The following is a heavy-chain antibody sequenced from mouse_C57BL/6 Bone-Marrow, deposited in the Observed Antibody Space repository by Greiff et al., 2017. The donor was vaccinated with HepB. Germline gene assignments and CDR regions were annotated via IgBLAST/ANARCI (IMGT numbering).Heavy chain of an antibody. CDR2: ISDGGSYT. D-gene: IGHD2-1*01. CDR1: GFTFSSYA. CDR3: AREGNLAWFAY. V-gene: IGHV5-4*01. Sequence: EVQGVESGGGLVKPGGSLKLSCAASGFTFSSYAMSWVRQTTEKRLEWVATISDGGSYTYYPDNVKGRFTISRDNAKNHLYLQMSHLKSEDTAMYYCAREGNLAWFAYWGQGTLVTVSA. J-gene: IGHJ3*01.